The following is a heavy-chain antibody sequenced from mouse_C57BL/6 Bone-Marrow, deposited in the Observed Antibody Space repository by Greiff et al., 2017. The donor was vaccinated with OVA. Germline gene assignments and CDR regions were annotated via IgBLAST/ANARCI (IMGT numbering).Heavy chain of an antibody. V-gene: IGHV1-59*01. D-gene: IGHD2-3*01. CDR2: IDPSDSYT. J-gene: IGHJ4*01. CDR1: GYTFTSYW. CDR3: AREDGYADAMYY. Sequence: VQLQQPGAELVRPGPSVKLSCKASGYTFTSYWMHWVKQRPGQGLEWIGVIDPSDSYTNYNQKFKGKATLTVDTSSSTAYMQLTTLTSEDSAVYYCAREDGYADAMYYWGQGTSVTVSS.